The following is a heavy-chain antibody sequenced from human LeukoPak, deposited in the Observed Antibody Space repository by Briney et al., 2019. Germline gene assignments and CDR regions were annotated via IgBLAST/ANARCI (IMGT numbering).Heavy chain of an antibody. CDR1: GFTFSDFG. CDR3: ARDATPTQLCLPGSFDY. J-gene: IGHJ4*02. V-gene: IGHV3-48*01. D-gene: IGHD3-16*01. Sequence: GGSLRLSCAASGFTFSDFGMTWLRQPPGKGLEWVSYSSSSSLSIYYADSVKGRFTISRDNARNSLYLQMNRLRAAATAMSYCARDATPTQLCLPGSFDYCGLGALATVAS. CDR2: SSSSSLSI.